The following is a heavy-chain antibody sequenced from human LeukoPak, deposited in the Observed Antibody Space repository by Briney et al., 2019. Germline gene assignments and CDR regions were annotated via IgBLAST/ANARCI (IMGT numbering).Heavy chain of an antibody. Sequence: PGGSLRLSCAASGFTFSNAWMSWVRQAPGKGLEWVGRIKSKTDGGTTDYAAPVKGRFTISRDDSKSTLYLQMNSLKTEDTAVYYCTTDLPHYDILTGYPLFDYWGQGTLVTVSS. CDR2: IKSKTDGGTT. CDR3: TTDLPHYDILTGYPLFDY. V-gene: IGHV3-15*01. J-gene: IGHJ4*02. CDR1: GFTFSNAW. D-gene: IGHD3-9*01.